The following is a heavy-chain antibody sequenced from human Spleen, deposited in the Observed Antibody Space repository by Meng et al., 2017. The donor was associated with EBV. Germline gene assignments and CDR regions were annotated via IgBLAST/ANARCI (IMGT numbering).Heavy chain of an antibody. Sequence: QVQLQAACPGLWKPSGTLSCTFAVSGGSSSSSNWWSWVRQPPGKGLEWIGEIYHSGSTNYNPSLKSRVTISVDKSKNQFSLKLSSVTAADTAVYYCARDLTGYSADHYWGQGTLVTVSS. J-gene: IGHJ4*02. CDR1: GGSSSSSNW. D-gene: IGHD3-9*01. CDR2: IYHSGST. CDR3: ARDLTGYSADHY. V-gene: IGHV4-4*02.